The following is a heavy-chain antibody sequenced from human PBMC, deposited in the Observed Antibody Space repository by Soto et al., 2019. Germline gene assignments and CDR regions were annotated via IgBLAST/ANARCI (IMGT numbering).Heavy chain of an antibody. J-gene: IGHJ3*02. D-gene: IGHD3-10*01. Sequence: EAQLVESGGGLVQPRGSLRLSCAASGFTFSSFWMNWVRQTPGKGLEWVAHIKPDGSEKYFVDSVRGRFTISRDNAKNSVYLQMNSLRAEDAAVYYCARGDMVRENDAFDIWGQGTMVTVSS. CDR2: IKPDGSEK. CDR1: GFTFSSFW. CDR3: ARGDMVRENDAFDI. V-gene: IGHV3-7*01.